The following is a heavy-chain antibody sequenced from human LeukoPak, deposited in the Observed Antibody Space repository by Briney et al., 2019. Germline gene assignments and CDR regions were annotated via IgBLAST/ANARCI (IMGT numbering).Heavy chain of an antibody. D-gene: IGHD3-10*01. V-gene: IGHV4-59*01. J-gene: IGHJ6*03. CDR2: IYYSEST. Sequence: PSETLSLTCTVSGGSISSYYWSWIRQPPGKGLEWIGYIYYSESTNYNPSLKSRVTISVDTSKNQFSLKLSSVTAADTAVYYCARGLRYYGSGSYYHYYYYYMDVWGKGTTVTVSS. CDR1: GGSISSYY. CDR3: ARGLRYYGSGSYYHYYYYYMDV.